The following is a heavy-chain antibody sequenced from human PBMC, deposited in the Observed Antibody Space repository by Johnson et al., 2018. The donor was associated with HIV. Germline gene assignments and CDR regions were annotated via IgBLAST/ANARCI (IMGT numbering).Heavy chain of an antibody. CDR1: EFTFSNYA. V-gene: IGHV3-30-3*01. CDR3: TAALRVKGI. CDR2: ISYDGSSK. Sequence: QVQLVESGGGVVQPGRSLKLSCAASEFTFSNYAMHWVRQAPGKGLEWVAVISYDGSSKYYADSVKGRFTISRDNSKNTLYLQMNSLKTEDTAVYYCTAALRVKGIWGQGTMVTVSS. J-gene: IGHJ3*02. D-gene: IGHD6-13*01.